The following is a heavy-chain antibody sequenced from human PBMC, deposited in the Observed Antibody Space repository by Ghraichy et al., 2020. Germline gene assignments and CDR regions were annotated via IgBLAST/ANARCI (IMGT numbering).Heavy chain of an antibody. CDR3: ARADCSGGSCYFFPDAFDI. Sequence: GGSLRLSCAASGFTFSDYYMSWIRQAPGKGLEWVSYISSSSSYTNYADSVKGRFTISRDNAKNSLYLQMNSLRAEDTAVYYCARADCSGGSCYFFPDAFDIWGQGTMVTVSS. D-gene: IGHD2-15*01. V-gene: IGHV3-11*06. CDR1: GFTFSDYY. CDR2: ISSSSSYT. J-gene: IGHJ3*02.